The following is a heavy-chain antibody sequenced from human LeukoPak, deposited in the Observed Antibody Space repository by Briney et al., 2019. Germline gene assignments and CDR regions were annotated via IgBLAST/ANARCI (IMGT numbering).Heavy chain of an antibody. Sequence: PGGSLRLSCAASGFTFSSYGMHWVRQAPGKGLEWVAVISYDGSNKYYADSVKGRFTISRDNSKNTLYLQMNSLRAEDTAVYYCAKSLCYYDSSGYYCSDAFDIWGQGTMVTVSS. CDR3: AKSLCYYDSSGYYCSDAFDI. CDR1: GFTFSSYG. CDR2: ISYDGSNK. D-gene: IGHD3-22*01. V-gene: IGHV3-30*18. J-gene: IGHJ3*02.